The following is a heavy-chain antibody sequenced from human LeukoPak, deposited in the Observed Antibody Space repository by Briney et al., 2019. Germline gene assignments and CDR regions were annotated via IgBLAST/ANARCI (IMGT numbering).Heavy chain of an antibody. CDR1: GGSISTSNYY. CDR2: IFYNGST. Sequence: PSETLSLTCTVSGGSISTSNYYWGWIRQPPGKGLEWIGNIFYNGSTYYGPSLKSRLTISLDTSRNQFSLKLSSVTAADTAVYYCARLRKYCSSTSCYAGRHPHFDYWGQGTLVTVSS. J-gene: IGHJ4*02. V-gene: IGHV4-39*07. D-gene: IGHD2-2*01. CDR3: ARLRKYCSSTSCYAGRHPHFDY.